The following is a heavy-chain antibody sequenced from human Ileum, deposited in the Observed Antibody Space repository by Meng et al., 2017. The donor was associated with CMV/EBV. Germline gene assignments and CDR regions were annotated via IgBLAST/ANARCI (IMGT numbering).Heavy chain of an antibody. CDR1: GDSFSSYVW. Sequence: SLPFAVSGDSFSSYVWCSWVRQPPGKGLEWIGEMHHGGTTTYNPSLKSRVTISLDESKSEFSLRLTSPTAADTALYYCGRNGYYSLDYWGQGTLVTVSS. CDR2: MHHGGTT. J-gene: IGHJ4*02. D-gene: IGHD3-22*01. CDR3: GRNGYYSLDY. V-gene: IGHV4-4*02.